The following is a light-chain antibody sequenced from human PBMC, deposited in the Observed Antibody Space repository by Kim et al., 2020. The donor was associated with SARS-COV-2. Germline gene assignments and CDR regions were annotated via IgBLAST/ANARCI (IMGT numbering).Light chain of an antibody. CDR1: QSVLFSSDNRNY. Sequence: DIVMTQSPNSLAVSLGERATINCKSSQSVLFSSDNRNYVSWYQQKPGQSPKLLIYWASTRESGVPDRFSGSGSGTDFTLTISSLQAEDVAVYYCQQFYHLQLTFGGGTKLEI. CDR2: WAS. V-gene: IGKV4-1*01. CDR3: QQFYHLQLT. J-gene: IGKJ4*01.